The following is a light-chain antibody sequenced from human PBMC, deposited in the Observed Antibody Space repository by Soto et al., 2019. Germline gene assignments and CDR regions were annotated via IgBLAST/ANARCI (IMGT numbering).Light chain of an antibody. J-gene: IGLJ3*02. CDR2: EVR. CDR1: MRDVGAYNL. V-gene: IGLV2-14*01. Sequence: QSVLTQPVSVSGSAGQSITISCSGTMRDVGAYNLVSWYQQHPGTAPKLIIYEVRNRPSGISSRFSGSRSGNTASLTISGLQPEDEGDYYCNAYTARSTLVFGGGTKLTVL. CDR3: NAYTARSTLV.